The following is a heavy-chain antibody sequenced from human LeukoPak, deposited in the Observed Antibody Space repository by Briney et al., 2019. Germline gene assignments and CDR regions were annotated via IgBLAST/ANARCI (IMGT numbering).Heavy chain of an antibody. CDR2: VSSSGDRT. J-gene: IGHJ3*02. V-gene: IGHV3-23*01. D-gene: IGHD4-11*01. Sequence: PGGSLRLSCAASGFTFSSYAMSWVRQAPGKGLEWVSGVSSSGDRTYYADSVKGRFTISRDNSKKTLYLQMNSLRAEDTAVYYCAKDAIVTTPGEAFDIWGQGTMVTVSS. CDR3: AKDAIVTTPGEAFDI. CDR1: GFTFSSYA.